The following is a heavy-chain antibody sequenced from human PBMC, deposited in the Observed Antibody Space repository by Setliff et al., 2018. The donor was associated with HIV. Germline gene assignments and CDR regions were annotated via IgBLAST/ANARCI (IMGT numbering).Heavy chain of an antibody. CDR2: IYYSGST. CDR1: GYSISSGYY. J-gene: IGHJ4*01. CDR3: ARSGALATSTWSPFDY. Sequence: SETLSLTCAVSGYSISSGYYWGWIRQPPGKGLEWIGSIYYSGSTYYNPSLKSRVTISVDTSKNQFSLKLSSVTAADTAVYYCARSGALATSTWSPFDYWGHGNQVTVSS. V-gene: IGHV4-38-2*01. D-gene: IGHD6-19*01.